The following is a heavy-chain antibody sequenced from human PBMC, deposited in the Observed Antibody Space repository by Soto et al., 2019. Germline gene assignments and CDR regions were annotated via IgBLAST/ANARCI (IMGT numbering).Heavy chain of an antibody. V-gene: IGHV3-53*01. J-gene: IGHJ4*02. CDR3: ARMYAGGAAAGPDY. CDR2: IYSGGSS. D-gene: IGHD6-13*01. CDR1: GFTVSSSH. Sequence: GGSLRLSCTTSGFTVSSSHMTWVRQAPGKGLEWVSVIYSGGSSYYAVSVQGRFTISRDNSKNTVYLQMNSLRGADTAVYYCARMYAGGAAAGPDYWGQGTLVTVSS.